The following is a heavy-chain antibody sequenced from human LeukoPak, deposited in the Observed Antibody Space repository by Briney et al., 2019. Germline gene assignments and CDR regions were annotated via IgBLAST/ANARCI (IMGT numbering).Heavy chain of an antibody. Sequence: SETLSLTCTVSGGSISSSSYYWGWIRQPPGKGLEWIGSIYYSGSTYYNPSLKSRVTISVDKSKNQFSLKLTSVTAADTAVYYCASSTTVPYYFDYWGQGTLVTVSS. J-gene: IGHJ4*02. V-gene: IGHV4-39*07. D-gene: IGHD4-17*01. CDR3: ASSTTVPYYFDY. CDR2: IYYSGST. CDR1: GGSISSSSYY.